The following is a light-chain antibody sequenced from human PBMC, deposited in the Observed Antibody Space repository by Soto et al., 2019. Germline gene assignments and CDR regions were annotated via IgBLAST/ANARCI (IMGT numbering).Light chain of an antibody. J-gene: IGKJ4*01. CDR2: DTS. CDR3: QQRSGWPR. V-gene: IGKV3-11*01. Sequence: EIVLTQSPATLSLSPGARATLSCRASQSISSFLAWYQQKPGQAPRLLIYDTSNRATGIPARFSGSGSGTDFTLTISSLEPEDVAVYYCQQRSGWPRFGGGTKVEIK. CDR1: QSISSF.